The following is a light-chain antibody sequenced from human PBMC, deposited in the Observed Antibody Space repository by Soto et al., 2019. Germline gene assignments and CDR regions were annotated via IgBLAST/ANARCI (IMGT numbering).Light chain of an antibody. J-gene: IGKJ1*01. CDR2: AAS. CDR3: LHDYGDLWT. CDR1: QDIATY. Sequence: QMTQSKSSLSASVGNRVTITCQASQDIATYLNWYQQKPGQAPKLLIYAASNLYTGVPSRFSGSRSGTEFTLTISSLQPEDFASYYCLHDYGDLWTLGHGTNADI. V-gene: IGKV1-6*01.